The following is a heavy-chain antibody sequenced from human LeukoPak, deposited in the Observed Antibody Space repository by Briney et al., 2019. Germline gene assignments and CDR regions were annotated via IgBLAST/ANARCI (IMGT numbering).Heavy chain of an antibody. CDR2: INPSGGST. D-gene: IGHD1-1*01. V-gene: IGHV1-46*01. CDR1: GYTFTSYY. Sequence: GASVKVSCKASGYTFTSYYMHWVRQAPGQGLEWMGIINPSGGSTSYAQKLQGRVTMTTDTSTSTAYMELRSLRFDDTAVYYCARDPGNWNDQGPHLFFDYWGQGTLVTVSS. CDR3: ARDPGNWNDQGPHLFFDY. J-gene: IGHJ4*02.